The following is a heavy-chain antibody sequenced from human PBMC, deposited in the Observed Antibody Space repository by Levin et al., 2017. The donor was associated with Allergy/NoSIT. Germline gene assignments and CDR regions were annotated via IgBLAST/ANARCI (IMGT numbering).Heavy chain of an antibody. V-gene: IGHV3-23*01. CDR3: ARGPMYYYDSRGSYFNWYFDP. D-gene: IGHD3-22*01. Sequence: GESLKISCTTSGFTFINSAMSWVRQAPGKGLYWVSSISGSGAKTYYADSVKGRFTISRDNSKNTLYLHMNSLRAEDTAVYYCARGPMYYYDSRGSYFNWYFDPWGRGTLVTVSS. CDR1: GFTFINSA. J-gene: IGHJ2*01. CDR2: ISGSGAKT.